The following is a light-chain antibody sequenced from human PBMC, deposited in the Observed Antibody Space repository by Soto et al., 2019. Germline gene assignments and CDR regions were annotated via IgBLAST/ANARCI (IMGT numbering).Light chain of an antibody. CDR2: LGS. Sequence: IVMTQSPLSLPVTPGEPASISCRSSPSLLHSNGYNYLDWYLQKPGQSPQLLIYLGSNRASGVPDRFSGSGSGTDLTLKISRVEAEDVGVYYCMQALQTPYTFGQGTKLEIK. V-gene: IGKV2-28*01. CDR3: MQALQTPYT. J-gene: IGKJ2*01. CDR1: PSLLHSNGYNY.